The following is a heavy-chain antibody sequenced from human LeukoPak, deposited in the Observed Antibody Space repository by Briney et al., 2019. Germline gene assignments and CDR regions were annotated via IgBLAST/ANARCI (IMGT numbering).Heavy chain of an antibody. CDR3: GRAFPPLRTSSAGDL. D-gene: IGHD3-16*01. Sequence: SGGSLRLSCSASGFTFSDYDMNWVRQAPGKGLEWVSSISGLSTHIHYGDSVKGRFSISRDNAKNSVYLQMNSLGVEDTAIYYCGRAFPPLRTSSAGDLWGQGILVTVSS. J-gene: IGHJ4*02. V-gene: IGHV3-69-1*02. CDR2: ISGLSTH. CDR1: GFTFSDYD.